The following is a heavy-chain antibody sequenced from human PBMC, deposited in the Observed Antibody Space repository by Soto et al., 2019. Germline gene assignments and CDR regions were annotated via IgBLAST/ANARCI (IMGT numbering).Heavy chain of an antibody. CDR2: IYHSGST. V-gene: IGHV4-4*02. CDR1: GGSISSSNW. CDR3: ATLPATSDSDY. J-gene: IGHJ4*02. D-gene: IGHD2-2*01. Sequence: QVQLQESGPGLVKPSGTLSLTCAVSGGSISSSNWWSWVRQPPGKGLEWIGEIYHSGSTNYNPSLKRGVPLSVDKSKNPYSPTRSSVTAADTAGYYCATLPATSDSDYWGQGTLVTVSS.